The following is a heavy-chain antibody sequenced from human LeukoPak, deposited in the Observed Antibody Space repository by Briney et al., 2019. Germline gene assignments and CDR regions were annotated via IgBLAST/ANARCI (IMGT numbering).Heavy chain of an antibody. J-gene: IGHJ4*02. CDR2: IIPIFGTA. CDR1: VGTFSSYA. CDR3: ASDCGGDCFGFGY. V-gene: IGHV1-69*13. Sequence: GASVKVSCKASVGTFSSYAISWVRQAPGQGLEWVGEIIPIFGTANYAQKFQGRVTLTADESTSTAYMELGSLRSEEAAVYYCASDCGGDCFGFGYWGQGTLVTVSS. D-gene: IGHD2-21*02.